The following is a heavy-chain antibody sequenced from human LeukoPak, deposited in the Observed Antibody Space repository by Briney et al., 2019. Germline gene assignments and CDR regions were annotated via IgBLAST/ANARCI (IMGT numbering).Heavy chain of an antibody. V-gene: IGHV4-61*08. CDR3: ARDKRFGPRYFDF. D-gene: IGHD3-10*01. CDR1: GGSISGGGFY. Sequence: SETLSLTCTVSGGSISGGGFYWNWIRQTPGKGLEWIGYIYHSGSGNTNYNPSLKSRVTISADTSKNQFSLKLTSMTAADTAVYYCARDKRFGPRYFDFWGQGTLVNVSS. J-gene: IGHJ4*02. CDR2: IYHSGSGNT.